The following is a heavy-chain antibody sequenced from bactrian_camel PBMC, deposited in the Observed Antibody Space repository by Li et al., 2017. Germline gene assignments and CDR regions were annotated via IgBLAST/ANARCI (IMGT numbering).Heavy chain of an antibody. CDR2: IDNDGYT. D-gene: IGHD3*01. V-gene: IGHV3S53*01. CDR3: AAEAGHDCYEVTKGGRDFGY. CDR1: GDIASIGC. J-gene: IGHJ6*01. Sequence: VQLVESGGGSVQTGGSLRLSCAASGDIASIGCMGWFRQAPGKARERIAAIDNDGYTAYRDSLKGRFTISKDSDENTLYLQMINVKPADTAMYYCAAEAGHDCYEVTKGGRDFGYWGQGTQVTVS.